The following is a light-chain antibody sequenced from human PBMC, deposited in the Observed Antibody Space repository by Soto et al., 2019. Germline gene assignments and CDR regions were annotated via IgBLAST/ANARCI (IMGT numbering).Light chain of an antibody. Sequence: EIVLTQSPGTLSLSPGERATLSCRARQSVSSRFLAWYQQKPGQAPRLLMYGASNRATGIPDGFSGTGSGTDFTLTISGRVPEDLAVYYCQQYGSLPYSFGLGTKLEIK. CDR3: QQYGSLPYS. CDR2: GAS. CDR1: QSVSSRF. V-gene: IGKV3-20*01. J-gene: IGKJ2*03.